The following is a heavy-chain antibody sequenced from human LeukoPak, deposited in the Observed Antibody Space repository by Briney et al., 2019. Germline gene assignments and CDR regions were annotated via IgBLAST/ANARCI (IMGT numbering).Heavy chain of an antibody. CDR1: GGSISSYY. CDR3: ARLSREGNYYYGMDV. CDR2: IYTSGST. V-gene: IGHV4-4*07. J-gene: IGHJ6*02. Sequence: SETLSLTCTVSGGSISSYYWSWIRQPAGKGLEWIGRIYTSGSTNYNPSLKSRVTMSVDTSKNQFSLKLSSVTAADTAVYYCARLSREGNYYYGMDVWGQGTTVTVSS. D-gene: IGHD1-26*01.